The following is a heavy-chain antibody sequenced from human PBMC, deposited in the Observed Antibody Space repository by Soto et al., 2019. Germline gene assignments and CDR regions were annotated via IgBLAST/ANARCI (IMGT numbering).Heavy chain of an antibody. CDR1: GYSFTSYW. CDR2: IDPSDSYT. Sequence: GESLKISCKGSGYSFTSYWISWVRQMPGKGLEWMGRIDPSDSYTNYSPSFQGRVTISADKSISTAYLQWSSLKASDTAMYYCASHLKSVAEYFQHWGQGTRVTVSS. J-gene: IGHJ1*01. D-gene: IGHD3-3*01. CDR3: ASHLKSVAEYFQH. V-gene: IGHV5-10-1*01.